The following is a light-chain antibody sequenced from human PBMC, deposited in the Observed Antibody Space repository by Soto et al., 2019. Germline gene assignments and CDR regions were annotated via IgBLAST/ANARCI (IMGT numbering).Light chain of an antibody. CDR3: QQYDNASWT. CDR2: KAS. J-gene: IGKJ1*01. V-gene: IGKV1-5*03. Sequence: DIQMTQSPSTLSASVGDRVIITCRASQSISSWLAWYQQKPGKAPNLLIYKASTLKSGVPSRFIGSGSGTEFTLTISSLQPDDFATYYCQQYDNASWTFGQGTKVEIK. CDR1: QSISSW.